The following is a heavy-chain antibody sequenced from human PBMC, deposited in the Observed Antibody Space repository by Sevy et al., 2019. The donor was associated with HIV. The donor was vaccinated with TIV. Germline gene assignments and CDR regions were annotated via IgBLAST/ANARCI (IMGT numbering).Heavy chain of an antibody. CDR2: ISAYNGNT. J-gene: IGHJ3*02. CDR3: ARDLGVLLWFGESQLHNAFDI. V-gene: IGHV1-18*01. D-gene: IGHD3-10*01. Sequence: ASVKVSCKASGYTFTSYGISWVRQAPGQGLEWMEWISAYNGNTNYAQKLQGRVTMTTDTSTSTAYMELRSLRSDDTAVYYCARDLGVLLWFGESQLHNAFDIWGQGTMVTVSS. CDR1: GYTFTSYG.